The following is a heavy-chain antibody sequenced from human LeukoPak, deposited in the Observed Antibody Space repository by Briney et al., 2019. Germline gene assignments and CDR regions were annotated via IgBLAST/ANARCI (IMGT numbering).Heavy chain of an antibody. CDR3: ARAGLIFRYNWFDP. CDR2: IYYSGST. J-gene: IGHJ5*02. D-gene: IGHD3-16*01. CDR1: GGSISSSSYY. Sequence: PSETLSLTCTVSGGSISSSSYYWGWIRQPPGKGLEWIGSIYYSGSTYYNPSLKSRVTISVDTSKNQFSLKLSSVTAADTAVYYCARAGLIFRYNWFDPWGQGTLVTVSS. V-gene: IGHV4-39*07.